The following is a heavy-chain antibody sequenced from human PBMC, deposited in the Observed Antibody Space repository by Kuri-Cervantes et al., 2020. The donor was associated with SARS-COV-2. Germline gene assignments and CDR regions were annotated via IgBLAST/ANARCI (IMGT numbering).Heavy chain of an antibody. CDR2: IIPILGTA. V-gene: IGHV1-69*08. J-gene: IGHJ4*02. D-gene: IGHD3-22*01. Sequence: SVKVSCKASGYTFTGYLIHWVRQAPGQGLEWMGRIIPILGTANYAQKFQGRVTITADKSTSTAYMELSSLRSEDTAVYYCAREPGGGYYPHWGQGTLVTVSS. CDR3: AREPGGGYYPH. CDR1: GYTFTGYL.